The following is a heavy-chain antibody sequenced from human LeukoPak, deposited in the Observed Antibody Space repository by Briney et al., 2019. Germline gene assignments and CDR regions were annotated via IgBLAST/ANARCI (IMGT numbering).Heavy chain of an antibody. CDR1: GFTFTSYP. V-gene: IGHV3-23*01. D-gene: IGHD2-21*02. Sequence: GGSLRLSCAASGFTFTSYPMGWVRQAPGKGLEWVSSISRSGDDTYYADSVRGRFTISRDNAKNSLYLQMNSLRAEDTAVYYCARDPIVVVTAGGYFDYWGQGTLVTVSS. J-gene: IGHJ4*02. CDR2: ISRSGDDT. CDR3: ARDPIVVVTAGGYFDY.